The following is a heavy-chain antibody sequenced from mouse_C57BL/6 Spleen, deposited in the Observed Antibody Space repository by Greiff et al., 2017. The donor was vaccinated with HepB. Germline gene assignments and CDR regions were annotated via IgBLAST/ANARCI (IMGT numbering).Heavy chain of an antibody. CDR2: IRNKANGYTT. J-gene: IGHJ1*03. D-gene: IGHD1-1*01. Sequence: EVKLVESGGGLVQPGGSLSLSCAASGFTFTDYYMSWVRQPPGKALEWLGFIRNKANGYTTEYSASVKGRFTISRDNSQSILYLQMNALRAEDSATYYCARLGYYGSSPYFDVWGTGTTVTVSS. CDR3: ARLGYYGSSPYFDV. CDR1: GFTFTDYY. V-gene: IGHV7-3*01.